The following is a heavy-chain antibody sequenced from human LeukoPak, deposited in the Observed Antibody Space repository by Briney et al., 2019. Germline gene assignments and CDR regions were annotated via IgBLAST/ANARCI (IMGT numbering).Heavy chain of an antibody. CDR3: ARGIAAAGTGGTDY. D-gene: IGHD6-13*01. V-gene: IGHV1-8*03. Sequence: ASVKVSCKASGYTFTSYDINWVRQATGQGLEWMGWMNPNSGNTGYAQKFQGRVTITRNTSISTAYMELSSLRSEDTAVYYCARGIAAAGTGGTDYWGQGTLVTVSS. CDR2: MNPNSGNT. J-gene: IGHJ4*02. CDR1: GYTFTSYD.